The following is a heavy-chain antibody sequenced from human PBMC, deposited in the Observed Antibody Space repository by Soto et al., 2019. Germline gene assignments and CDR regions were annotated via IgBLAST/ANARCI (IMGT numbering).Heavy chain of an antibody. D-gene: IGHD6-13*01. CDR3: ARDSGIAAADANWFDP. Sequence: GGSLRLSCAASGFTFSSYAMSWVRQAPGKGLEWVSAISGSGGSTYYADSVKGRFTISRDNAKNSLYLQMNSLRAEDTAVYYCARDSGIAAADANWFDPWGKGTLVTVSS. CDR2: ISGSGGST. CDR1: GFTFSSYA. V-gene: IGHV3-23*01. J-gene: IGHJ5*02.